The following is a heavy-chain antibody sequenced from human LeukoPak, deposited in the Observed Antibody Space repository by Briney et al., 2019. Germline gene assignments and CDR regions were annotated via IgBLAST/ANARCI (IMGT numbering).Heavy chain of an antibody. CDR1: GGSISSSSYY. V-gene: IGHV4-39*01. D-gene: IGHD2-15*01. CDR3: ARLVLSGGYCSGGSCSLDY. CDR2: IYYSGST. Sequence: PSETLSLTCTVSGGSISSSSYYWGWIRQPPGKGLEWIGSIYYSGSTYYNSSLKSRVTISVDTSKNQFSLKLSSVTAADTAVYYCARLVLSGGYCSGGSCSLDYWGQGTLVTVSS. J-gene: IGHJ4*02.